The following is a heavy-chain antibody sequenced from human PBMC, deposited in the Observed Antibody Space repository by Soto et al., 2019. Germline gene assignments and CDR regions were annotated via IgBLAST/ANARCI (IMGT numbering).Heavy chain of an antibody. CDR1: GYTFTSYG. CDR2: ISAYNGNT. V-gene: IGHV1-18*04. D-gene: IGHD3-10*01. Sequence: GASVKVSCKASGYTFTSYGISWVRQAPGQGLEWMGWISAYNGNTNYAQKLQGRVSITADKSTSTAYMDLNSLRSDDTAVYYCARVRVIRGVIPSHFGLWGQGTQVTVSS. CDR3: ARVRVIRGVIPSHFGL. J-gene: IGHJ4*02.